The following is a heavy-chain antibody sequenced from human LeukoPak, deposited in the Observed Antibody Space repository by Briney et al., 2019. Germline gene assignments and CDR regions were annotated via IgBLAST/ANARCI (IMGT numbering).Heavy chain of an antibody. D-gene: IGHD3-22*01. CDR3: ARRRDYDSSGYYSNFDY. CDR1: GYIFTSYW. V-gene: IGHV5-51*01. Sequence: GESLKIPCKGSGYIFTSYWIGWVRQMPGKGPEWMGIFYPGDSDTRYSPSFQGQVTISADKSISTAYLQWSSLKASDTAMYYCARRRDYDSSGYYSNFDYWGQGTLVTVSS. J-gene: IGHJ4*02. CDR2: FYPGDSDT.